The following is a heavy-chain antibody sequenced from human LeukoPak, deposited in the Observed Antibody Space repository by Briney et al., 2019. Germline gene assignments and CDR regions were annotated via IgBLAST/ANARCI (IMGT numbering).Heavy chain of an antibody. CDR2: IIPIFDTA. D-gene: IGHD2-15*01. CDR3: ATTSPTIVVVVAANDY. J-gene: IGHJ4*02. Sequence: GASVKVSCKAAGGTFNSYAISWVRQAPGQGLEWMGGIIPIFDTANYAQKFQGRVTITADKSTSTAYMELSSLRSEDTAVYYCATTSPTIVVVVAANDYWGQGTLVTVSS. CDR1: GGTFNSYA. V-gene: IGHV1-69*06.